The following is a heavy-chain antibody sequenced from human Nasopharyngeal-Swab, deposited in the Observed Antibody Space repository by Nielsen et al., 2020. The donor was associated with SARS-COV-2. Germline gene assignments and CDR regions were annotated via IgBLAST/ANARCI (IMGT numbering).Heavy chain of an antibody. CDR3: ARGDDSSGYPYSHDY. Sequence: GESLKISCAASGFIVSTKYLSWVRQAPGKGLEWVSSFYAGGSTYYADPVKGRFTISRDNSKNTLYLQMNSLRAEDTAVYYCARGDDSSGYPYSHDYWGQGTLVTVSS. CDR1: GFIVSTKY. V-gene: IGHV3-66*01. J-gene: IGHJ4*02. D-gene: IGHD3-22*01. CDR2: FYAGGST.